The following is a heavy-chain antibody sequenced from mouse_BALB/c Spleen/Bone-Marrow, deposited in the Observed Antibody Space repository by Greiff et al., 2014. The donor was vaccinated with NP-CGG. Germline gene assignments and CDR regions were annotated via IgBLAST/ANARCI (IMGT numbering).Heavy chain of an antibody. CDR1: GYSFTDYF. J-gene: IGHJ4*01. V-gene: IGHV1-20*02. D-gene: IGHD3-2*02. CDR2: INPYNGDP. CDR3: ARSGIGSTMDF. Sequence: EVQLQQSGPELVKPGASVRISCKASGYSFTDYFMNWVMQNHGKSLEWIGRINPYNGDPFYNQKFKDKATLTVDRSSNTAHMELRSLAPEDSGVFYCARSGIGSTMDFWGQGTSVTVSS.